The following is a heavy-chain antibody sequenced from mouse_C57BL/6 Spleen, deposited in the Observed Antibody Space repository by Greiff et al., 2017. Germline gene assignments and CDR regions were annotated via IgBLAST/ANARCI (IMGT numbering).Heavy chain of an antibody. CDR2: IDPSDSYT. CDR1: GYTFTSYW. J-gene: IGHJ2*01. Sequence: QVQLQQPGAELVKPGASVKLSCKASGYTFTSYWMQWVKQRPGQGLEWIGEIDPSDSYTNYNQKFKGKATLTVDTSSSTAYMQLSSLTSEDSAVXYCARGNYYGSSRYYFDYWGQGTTLTVSS. D-gene: IGHD1-1*01. CDR3: ARGNYYGSSRYYFDY. V-gene: IGHV1-50*01.